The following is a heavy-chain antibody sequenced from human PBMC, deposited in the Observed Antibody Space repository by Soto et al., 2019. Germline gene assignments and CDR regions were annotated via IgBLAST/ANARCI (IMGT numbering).Heavy chain of an antibody. V-gene: IGHV3-23*01. J-gene: IGHJ4*02. CDR3: AKPSRSGDYAGSFDS. CDR2: ISGRGGNT. CDR1: GFIFNNYA. Sequence: QPGGSLRLSCAASGFIFNNYAINWVRQVPGKGLEWVSGISGRGGNTFYADSMKGRFTISRDNSKNTVYLQMTNLRVEDTAIYYCAKPSRSGDYAGSFDSWGQGTLVTVSS. D-gene: IGHD4-17*01.